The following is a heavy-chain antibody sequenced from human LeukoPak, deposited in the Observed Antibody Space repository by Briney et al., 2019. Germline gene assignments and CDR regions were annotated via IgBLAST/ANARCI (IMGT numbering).Heavy chain of an antibody. Sequence: SETLSLTCTVSGGSISSYYWSWIRQPPGKGLEWIGYIYYSGSTNYNPSLKSRVTISVDTSKNQFSLKLSFVTAADTAVYYCARSPGGSFDIWGQGTMVTVSS. CDR1: GGSISSYY. D-gene: IGHD3-10*01. CDR3: ARSPGGSFDI. CDR2: IYYSGST. J-gene: IGHJ3*02. V-gene: IGHV4-59*01.